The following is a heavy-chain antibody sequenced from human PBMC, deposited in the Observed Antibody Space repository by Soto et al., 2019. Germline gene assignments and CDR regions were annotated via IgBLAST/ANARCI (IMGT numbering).Heavy chain of an antibody. V-gene: IGHV3-53*01. CDR1: GFTVSSNY. J-gene: IGHJ4*02. D-gene: IGHD3-16*01. CDR2: IYSGGST. Sequence: PGGSLRLSCAASGFTVSSNYMSWVRQAPGKGLEWVSVIYSGGSTYYADSVKGRFTISRDNSKNTLYLQMNSLRAEETAVYYCARSPYDGLFDYWGQGTLVNLSS. CDR3: ARSPYDGLFDY.